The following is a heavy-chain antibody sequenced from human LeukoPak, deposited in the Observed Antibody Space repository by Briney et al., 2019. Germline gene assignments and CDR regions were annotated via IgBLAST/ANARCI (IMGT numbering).Heavy chain of an antibody. Sequence: PGGSLRLSCAASGFTFSSYGMHWVRQAPGKGLEWVAFIRYDGSNKYYADSVKGRFTISRDNSKNTLYLQMKSLRAEDTAVYYCAKGGGYEGQYYYYYLDVWGKGTTVTISS. V-gene: IGHV3-30*02. J-gene: IGHJ6*03. CDR1: GFTFSSYG. D-gene: IGHD5-12*01. CDR3: AKGGGYEGQYYYYYLDV. CDR2: IRYDGSNK.